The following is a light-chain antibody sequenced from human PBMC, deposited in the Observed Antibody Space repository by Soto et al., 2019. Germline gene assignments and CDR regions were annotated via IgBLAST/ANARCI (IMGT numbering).Light chain of an antibody. V-gene: IGKV3D-20*02. CDR2: GAS. J-gene: IGKJ5*01. Sequence: EIVLTQSPGTLSLSPGERATLSCRASQSVSSNYLAWYQQKPGQAPRLLIYGASSRATGIPARFSGSGSGTDFTLTISSLEPEDFAVYYCQQRNDWRRGTFGQGTRLEIK. CDR3: QQRNDWRRGT. CDR1: QSVSSNY.